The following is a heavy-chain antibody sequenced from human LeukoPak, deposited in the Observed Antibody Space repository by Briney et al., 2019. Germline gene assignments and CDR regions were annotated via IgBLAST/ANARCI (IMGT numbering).Heavy chain of an antibody. CDR2: VYYTGAT. Sequence: PSETLSLTCPVSGGSISNYYYWTWIRQPPGKGLEWIGDVYYTGATNCNPSLKSRVTISVDTSKNQFSLNLTSVTAADAAVYYCARLTRHYFVFWGRGTPVAVSS. J-gene: IGHJ4*02. V-gene: IGHV4-59*08. CDR1: GGSISNYY. CDR3: ARLTRHYFVF.